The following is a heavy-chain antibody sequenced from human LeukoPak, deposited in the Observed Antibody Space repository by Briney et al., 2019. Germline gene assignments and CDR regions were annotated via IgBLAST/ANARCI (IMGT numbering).Heavy chain of an antibody. J-gene: IGHJ4*02. D-gene: IGHD5-18*01. V-gene: IGHV3-23*01. CDR2: ISGSGGST. CDR1: GFTFSSYA. Sequence: GGSLRLSCAASGFTFSSYAMSWVRQAPGKWLEWVSAISGSGGSTYYADSVKGRFTISRDNSKNTLYLQMNSLRAEDTAVYYCAKDVPGYSYGLLGYYFDYWGQGTLVTVSS. CDR3: AKDVPGYSYGLLGYYFDY.